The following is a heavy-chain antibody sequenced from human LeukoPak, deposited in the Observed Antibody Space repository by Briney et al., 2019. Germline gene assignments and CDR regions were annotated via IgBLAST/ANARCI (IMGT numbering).Heavy chain of an antibody. CDR1: GYTFTGYY. J-gene: IGHJ4*02. D-gene: IGHD3-10*01. V-gene: IGHV1-2*02. CDR2: INPNSGGT. Sequence: SVKVSCKASGYTFTGYYMHWVRQAPGQGLEWMGWINPNSGGTNYAQKFQGRVTMTRDTSISTAYMELSRLRSDDTAVYYCARERVTLAHYYGSGSYVAYWGQGTLVTVSS. CDR3: ARERVTLAHYYGSGSYVAY.